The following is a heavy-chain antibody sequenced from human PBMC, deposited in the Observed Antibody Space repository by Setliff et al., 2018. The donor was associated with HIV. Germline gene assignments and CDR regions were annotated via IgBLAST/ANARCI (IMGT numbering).Heavy chain of an antibody. D-gene: IGHD5-12*01. CDR1: GFTFGSYD. CDR3: ARARLRNYYYYMDV. J-gene: IGHJ6*03. Sequence: LSCAASGFTFGSYDMNWVRQAPGKGLEWVSYISGSGSIIYYADSVKGRFTISRDNAEYSLHLQMNSLRAEDTAVYYCARARLRNYYYYMDVWAKGTTVTVSS. CDR2: ISGSGSII. V-gene: IGHV3-48*03.